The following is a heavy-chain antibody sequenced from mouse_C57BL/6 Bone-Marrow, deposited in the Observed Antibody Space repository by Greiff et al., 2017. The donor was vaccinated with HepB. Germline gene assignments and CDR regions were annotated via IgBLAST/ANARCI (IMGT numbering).Heavy chain of an antibody. V-gene: IGHV5-17*01. CDR2: ISSGSSTI. CDR1: GFTFSDYG. J-gene: IGHJ3*01. CDR3: AREVRAWFAY. Sequence: DVKLVESGGGLVKPGGSLKLSCAASGFTFSDYGMHWVRQAPEKGLEWVAYISSGSSTIYYADTVKGRFTISRDNAKNTLFLQMTSLRSEDTAMYYCAREVRAWFAYWGQGTLVTVSA.